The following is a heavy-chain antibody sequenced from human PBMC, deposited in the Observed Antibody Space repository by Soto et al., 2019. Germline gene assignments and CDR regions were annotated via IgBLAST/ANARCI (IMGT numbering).Heavy chain of an antibody. V-gene: IGHV4-4*02. CDR3: ASRDPGTSVDY. CDR1: GVSISSGNW. Sequence: SETLSLTCDVSGVSISSGNWWSWVRQPPGKGLEWIAEVYNDGSANYHPSLESRATIPVDRSKDQFSLKVTSLTAADTAVYYCASRDPGTSVDYWGQGTLVTVSS. CDR2: VYNDGSA. J-gene: IGHJ4*02. D-gene: IGHD1-7*01.